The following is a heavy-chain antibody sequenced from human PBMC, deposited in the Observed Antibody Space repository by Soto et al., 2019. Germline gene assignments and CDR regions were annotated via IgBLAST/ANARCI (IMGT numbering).Heavy chain of an antibody. D-gene: IGHD3-3*01. CDR1: GGSISSNY. V-gene: IGHV4-59*01. CDR3: ARSYPNTIFGVVPSRGLDV. Sequence: PSETLSLTCIVSGGSISSNYWSWIRQPPGKGLEWIGYIYYTGNTNFNPSLKNRVIISVDTSKNQFSLKLNSVTAADTAVYYCARSYPNTIFGVVPSRGLDVWGQGTTVTVSS. J-gene: IGHJ6*02. CDR2: IYYTGNT.